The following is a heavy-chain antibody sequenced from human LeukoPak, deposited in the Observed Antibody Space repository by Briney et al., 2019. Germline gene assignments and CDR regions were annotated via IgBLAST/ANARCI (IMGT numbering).Heavy chain of an antibody. CDR1: GFIFSDNA. Sequence: GKSLRLSCAASGFIFSDNAMHWVRQAPGKGLEWVAFIRYDGSTTYYTDSVKGRFTISRDNAKNSLYLQMNSLRVEDTALYYCARDGGWYKRGLDHYYYYMDVWGKGTTVIVSS. CDR2: IRYDGSTT. J-gene: IGHJ6*03. CDR3: ARDGGWYKRGLDHYYYYMDV. V-gene: IGHV3-33*08. D-gene: IGHD6-19*01.